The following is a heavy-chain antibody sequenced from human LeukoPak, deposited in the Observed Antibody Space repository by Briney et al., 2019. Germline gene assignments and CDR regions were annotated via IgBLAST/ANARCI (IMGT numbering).Heavy chain of an antibody. D-gene: IGHD5-24*01. V-gene: IGHV4-34*01. Sequence: SETLSLICAVYGGSFSGYYWSWIRQPPGKGLEWIGEIDHSGSTNYNPSLKSRVTISIDTSKNQFSLKVSSVTAADTAVYYCARGRQCDYWGQGTLVTVSS. CDR1: GGSFSGYY. J-gene: IGHJ4*02. CDR3: ARGRQCDY. CDR2: IDHSGST.